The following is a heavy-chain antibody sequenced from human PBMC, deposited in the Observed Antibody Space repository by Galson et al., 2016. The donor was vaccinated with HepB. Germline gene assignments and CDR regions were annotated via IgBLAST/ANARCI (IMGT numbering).Heavy chain of an antibody. CDR2: IYPGDSDT. Sequence: QSGAEVKKSGESLKISCKGSGYSFSTYWIGWVRQMPGKGLEWMGIIYPGDSDTRYSPSFQGQVTISADKSIRTAHLQWSSLKASDTAMYYCARFTIVGWRYYSGKAVWGQGTTVT. CDR3: ARFTIVGWRYYSGKAV. D-gene: IGHD3-3*01. J-gene: IGHJ6*02. CDR1: GYSFSTYW. V-gene: IGHV5-51*03.